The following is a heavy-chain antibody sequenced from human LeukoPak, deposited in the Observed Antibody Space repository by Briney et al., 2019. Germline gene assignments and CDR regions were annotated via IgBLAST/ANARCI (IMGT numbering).Heavy chain of an antibody. CDR2: ISSNGGST. J-gene: IGHJ3*02. D-gene: IGHD4-17*01. V-gene: IGHV3-64*01. CDR1: GFTFSSYE. CDR3: ASGAGTTVTTLGAFDI. Sequence: PGGSLRLSCAASGFTFSSYEMNWVRQAPGKGLEYVSAISSNGGSTYYANSVKGRFTISRDNSKNTLYLQMGSLRAEDMAVYYCASGAGTTVTTLGAFDIWGQGTMVTVSS.